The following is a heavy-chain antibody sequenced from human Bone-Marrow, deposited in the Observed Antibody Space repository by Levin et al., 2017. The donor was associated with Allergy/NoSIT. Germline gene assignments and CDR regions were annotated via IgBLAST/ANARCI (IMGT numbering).Heavy chain of an antibody. Sequence: SGESLKISCTVSGFTFSIYSINWVRQAPGKGLEWVSSISSSGSDMYYVDSVRGRFTISRDNAKNSLTLQMNSLRAEDTAVYYCARGIIGDVRVAHKEAFDIWGQGTMVSVSS. D-gene: IGHD2-8*02. CDR1: GFTFSIYS. V-gene: IGHV3-21*01. CDR2: ISSSGSDM. J-gene: IGHJ3*02. CDR3: ARGIIGDVRVAHKEAFDI.